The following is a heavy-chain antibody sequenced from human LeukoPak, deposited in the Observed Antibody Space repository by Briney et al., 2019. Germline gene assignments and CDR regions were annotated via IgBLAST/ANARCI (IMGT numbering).Heavy chain of an antibody. CDR1: GYTLTELS. V-gene: IGHV1-24*01. J-gene: IGHJ5*02. D-gene: IGHD2-15*01. CDR2: FDPEDGET. CDR3: ATLHFVVVVAATTHPAGFDP. Sequence: ASVKVSCKVSGYTLTELSMHWVRQAPGKGLEWMGGFDPEDGETIYAQKFQGRVTMTEDTSTDTAYMELSSLRSEDTAVYYCATLHFVVVVAATTHPAGFDPWGQGTLVTVSS.